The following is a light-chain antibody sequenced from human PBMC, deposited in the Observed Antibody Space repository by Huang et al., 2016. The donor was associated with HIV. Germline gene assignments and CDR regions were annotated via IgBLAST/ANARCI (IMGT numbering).Light chain of an antibody. Sequence: EIVLTQSPATLSLSPGQRATLSCRASQRISSHLAWSQPNPGQAPSLLIYDASNRATGIPARFSGGASGTDFTLTISSLEPEDFVVSYCQQRSNWPLTFGGGTKVEIK. J-gene: IGKJ4*01. V-gene: IGKV3-11*01. CDR2: DAS. CDR3: QQRSNWPLT. CDR1: QRISSH.